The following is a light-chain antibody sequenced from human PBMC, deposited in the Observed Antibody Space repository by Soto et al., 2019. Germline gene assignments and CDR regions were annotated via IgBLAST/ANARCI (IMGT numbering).Light chain of an antibody. CDR1: QSVSSN. V-gene: IGKV3D-15*01. Sequence: DTVMTQSPATLSVSPGERATLSCRASQSVSSNLAWYQQKPGQPPRLLIYDISTRATGIPNRLSGSGSGTEFTLTISRLQSEDFAVYYCQQYNSWPLTCGGGTKVDIK. CDR3: QQYNSWPLT. J-gene: IGKJ4*01. CDR2: DIS.